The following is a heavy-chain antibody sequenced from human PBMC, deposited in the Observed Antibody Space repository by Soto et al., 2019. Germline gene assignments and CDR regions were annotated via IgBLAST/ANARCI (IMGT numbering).Heavy chain of an antibody. CDR3: ARERSTIYNRHSRLDP. CDR1: GGSMFNYL. Sequence: XQRLRRTCRISGGSMFNYLWTWIRQSPGKRLEWIGDISHTGQTNYNPSLKSRVTLSVDISENEFSLTLASVTPADSALYFCARERSTIYNRHSRLDPWGRGTLVTVSS. D-gene: IGHD1-20*01. CDR2: ISHTGQT. V-gene: IGHV4-59*01. J-gene: IGHJ5*02.